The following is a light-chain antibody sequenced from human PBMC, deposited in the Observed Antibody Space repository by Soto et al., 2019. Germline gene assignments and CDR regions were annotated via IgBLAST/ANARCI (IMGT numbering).Light chain of an antibody. J-gene: IGLJ1*01. V-gene: IGLV2-14*01. Sequence: QSALTQPASVSGSPGQSITISCTGTSSDVGGYNYVSWYQQLPGKAPKLMIYDLSNRPSGVSNRFSGSKSGNTASLTISGLQAEDEADYYCSSYTSSSTYVFGTGTKVT. CDR2: DLS. CDR3: SSYTSSSTYV. CDR1: SSDVGGYNY.